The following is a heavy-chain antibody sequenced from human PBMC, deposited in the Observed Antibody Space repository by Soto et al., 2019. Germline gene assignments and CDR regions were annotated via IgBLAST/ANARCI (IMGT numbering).Heavy chain of an antibody. V-gene: IGHV4-59*08. D-gene: IGHD3-16*01. CDR1: GGSISTNY. CDR2: INYSGYT. J-gene: IGHJ3*01. CDR3: ARQQTFGGANDALDL. Sequence: QVQLQESGPGLVKPSETLSLTCTVSGGSISTNYWSWIRQSPGQGLEWIGFINYSGYTKYNPYLKSRLPISVDMATNHFSLYLRSVTAADTAVYYCARQQTFGGANDALDLWGQGTKVTVSS.